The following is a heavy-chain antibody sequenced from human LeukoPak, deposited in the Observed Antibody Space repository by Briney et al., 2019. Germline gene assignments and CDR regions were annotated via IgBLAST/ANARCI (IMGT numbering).Heavy chain of an antibody. J-gene: IGHJ4*02. CDR3: AKGLLQVDY. Sequence: GGSLRLSCAASGFTFSSYWMSWVRQAPGKGLEWVANIKQDGSEKYYVDSVKGRFTISRDNSKNTLYLQMNSLRAEDTAVYYCAKGLLQVDYWGQGTLVTVSS. V-gene: IGHV3-7*03. CDR2: IKQDGSEK. CDR1: GFTFSSYW. D-gene: IGHD3-22*01.